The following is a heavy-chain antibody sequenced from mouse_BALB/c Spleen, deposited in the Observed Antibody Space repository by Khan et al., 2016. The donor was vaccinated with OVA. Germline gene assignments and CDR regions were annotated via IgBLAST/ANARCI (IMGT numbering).Heavy chain of an antibody. CDR3: TRSGYGSFAY. CDR2: INPNNGDS. V-gene: IGHV1-53*01. CDR1: GYTFSSYY. D-gene: IGHD2-2*01. J-gene: IGHJ3*01. Sequence: VELVESGAELVKTGASVKLSCKASGYTFSSYYLYWVKQRPGQGLEWIGEINPNNGDSNFNEKFKNKATLTVDRFSYTAYMQLSSLTSDDSAVYYGTRSGYGSFAYWGQGTLVTVSA.